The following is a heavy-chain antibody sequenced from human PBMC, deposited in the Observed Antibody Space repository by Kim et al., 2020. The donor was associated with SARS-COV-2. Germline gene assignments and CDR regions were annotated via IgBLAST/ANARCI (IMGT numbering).Heavy chain of an antibody. Sequence: GGSLRLSCSASGFTFSSYAMHWVRQAPGKGLEYVSAISSNGGSTYYADSVKGRFTISRDNSKNTLYLQMSSLRAEDTAVYYCVIKGYCSSTSCYYYYGMDVWGQGTTVTVSS. CDR2: ISSNGGST. CDR1: GFTFSSYA. V-gene: IGHV3-64D*09. D-gene: IGHD2-2*01. J-gene: IGHJ6*02. CDR3: VIKGYCSSTSCYYYYGMDV.